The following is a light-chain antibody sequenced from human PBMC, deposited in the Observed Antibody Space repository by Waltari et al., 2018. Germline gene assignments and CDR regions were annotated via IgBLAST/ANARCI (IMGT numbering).Light chain of an antibody. V-gene: IGLV2-14*01. CDR3: SSYTTSNAPGV. Sequence: QSALTQPASVPGSPGQSITISCTGTASYVGASNFVSWYRKHPGKPPNLIIYEVSERPPGISDRFSGSKSDNTASLTISGLQADDEAVYYCSSYTTSNAPGVFGTGTKVTVL. CDR2: EVS. CDR1: ASYVGASNF. J-gene: IGLJ1*01.